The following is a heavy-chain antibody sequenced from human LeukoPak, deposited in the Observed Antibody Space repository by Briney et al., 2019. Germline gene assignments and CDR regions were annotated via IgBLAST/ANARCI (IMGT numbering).Heavy chain of an antibody. D-gene: IGHD5-24*01. V-gene: IGHV3-74*01. CDR2: ISTDGNSA. Sequence: GRSLRLSCAASGFTLGSYWMHWVRQAPGKCLVWVSLISTDGNSASYAASVKGRFPISRDNAKNPLYLQMNSLRAEDTAVYYCARALGWLQHNDFWGQGTLVSVSS. CDR3: ARALGWLQHNDF. CDR1: GFTLGSYW. J-gene: IGHJ4*02.